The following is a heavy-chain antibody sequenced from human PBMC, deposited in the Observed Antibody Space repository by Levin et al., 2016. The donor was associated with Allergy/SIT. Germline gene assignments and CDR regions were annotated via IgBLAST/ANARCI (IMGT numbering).Heavy chain of an antibody. D-gene: IGHD2-2*01. CDR2: ISSSSSTI. Sequence: GESLKISCAASGFTFSSYSMNWVRQAPGKGPEWVSYISSSSSTIYYADSVQGRFTISRDNAKNSLYLQMNSLRAEDTAVYYCARDAGYQMPQALNYWGQGALVTVSS. V-gene: IGHV3-48*01. CDR1: GFTFSSYS. CDR3: ARDAGYQMPQALNY. J-gene: IGHJ4*02.